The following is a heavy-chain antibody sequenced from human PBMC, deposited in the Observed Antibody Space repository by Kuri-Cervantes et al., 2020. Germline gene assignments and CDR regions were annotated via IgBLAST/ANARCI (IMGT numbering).Heavy chain of an antibody. J-gene: IGHJ5*02. D-gene: IGHD3-10*01. CDR1: GFSLSTSGVG. V-gene: IGHV2-5*02. CDR2: IYWDDDK. CDR3: AHRGGVLLWFGEVPSLWFDP. Sequence: SGPTLVKPTQTLTLTRTFSGFSLSTSGVGVGWIRQPPGKALEWLAPIYWDDDKRYSPSLKSRLTITKDTSKNQVVLTMTNMDPVDTATYYCAHRGGVLLWFGEVPSLWFDPWGQGTLVTVSS.